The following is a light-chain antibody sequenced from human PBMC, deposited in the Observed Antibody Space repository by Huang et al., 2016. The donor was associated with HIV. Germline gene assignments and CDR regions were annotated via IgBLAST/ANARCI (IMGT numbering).Light chain of an antibody. V-gene: IGKV3-15*01. CDR3: QQYNNWPKT. J-gene: IGKJ1*01. CDR1: QSVGSY. Sequence: EIVMTQSPATLSVSPGERATLSCRASQSVGSYLAWYQQKPGQAPRLLIFGTSTTATGIPARFRGSGSGTEFTLTISSLQSEDFAVYYCQQYNNWPKTFGQGTKVEIK. CDR2: GTS.